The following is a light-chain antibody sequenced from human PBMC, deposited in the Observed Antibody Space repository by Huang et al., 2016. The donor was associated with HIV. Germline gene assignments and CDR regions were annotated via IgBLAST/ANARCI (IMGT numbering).Light chain of an antibody. Sequence: AVQLTQSPSSLSASVVDTVIISCRASPDIGTSLAWYQQRTGRAPKLLISAASTLQTGVPSRFSGDSAGTYFTLFITNLQPEDFATYYCQQLHTYPITFGQGTRLDMK. CDR1: PDIGTS. J-gene: IGKJ5*01. CDR2: AAS. V-gene: IGKV1-13*02. CDR3: QQLHTYPIT.